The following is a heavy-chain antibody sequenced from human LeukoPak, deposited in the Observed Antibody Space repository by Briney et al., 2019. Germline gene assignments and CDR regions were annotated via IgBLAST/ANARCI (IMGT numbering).Heavy chain of an antibody. V-gene: IGHV4-34*01. CDR1: GGSFSGYY. CDR2: INHSGST. J-gene: IGHJ4*02. D-gene: IGHD2-15*01. Sequence: KASETLSLTCAVYGGSFSGYYWSWIRQPPGKGLEWIGEINHSGSTNYNPSLKSRVTISVDTSKNQFSLKLSSVTAADTAVFYCARGVVAAPTNFDYWGQGTLVTVSS. CDR3: ARGVVAAPTNFDY.